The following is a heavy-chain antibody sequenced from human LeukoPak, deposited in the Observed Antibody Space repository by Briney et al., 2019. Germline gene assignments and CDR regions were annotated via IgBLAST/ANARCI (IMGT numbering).Heavy chain of an antibody. CDR3: TPDLMDV. CDR1: GFSFSNAW. V-gene: IGHV3-15*01. CDR2: IKSKPDGGTS. J-gene: IGHJ6*03. Sequence: PGGSLRLSCVTSGFSFSNAWMSWVRQAPGKGLEWVGRIKSKPDGGTSDYAAPVKGRFTMSRDDSKSTLYLQMNSLKIEDTAVYFCTPDLMDVWGKGTTVTVSS.